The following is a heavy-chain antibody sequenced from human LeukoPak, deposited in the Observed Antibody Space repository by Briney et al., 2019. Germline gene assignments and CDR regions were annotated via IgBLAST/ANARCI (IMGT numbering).Heavy chain of an antibody. J-gene: IGHJ4*02. CDR1: GYSFTTYW. Sequence: GESLKISCKGSGYSFTTYWIGWVRQMPGKGLEWMGIIYPGDSDFRYSPSFQGQVTISAGKSTSTAYLQWSTLKASDTAMYYCAKLDLGATYFDYWGQGTLVTVSS. CDR2: IYPGDSDF. D-gene: IGHD1-26*01. V-gene: IGHV5-51*01. CDR3: AKLDLGATYFDY.